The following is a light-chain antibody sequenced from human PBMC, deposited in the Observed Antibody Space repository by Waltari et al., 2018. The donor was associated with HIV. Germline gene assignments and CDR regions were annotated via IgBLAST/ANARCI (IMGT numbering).Light chain of an antibody. CDR1: SPNIGTHH. CDR2: DNH. Sequence: QSVLTKPPSVSAAPGQKITISCPGSSPNIGTHHVSWYQQLPGTAPKLLIYDNHKRPYGIPDRFAGSKSGTSATLGITGLQTGDEADYYCGTWDSSLSAGVFGGGTKVTVL. V-gene: IGLV1-51*01. J-gene: IGLJ2*01. CDR3: GTWDSSLSAGV.